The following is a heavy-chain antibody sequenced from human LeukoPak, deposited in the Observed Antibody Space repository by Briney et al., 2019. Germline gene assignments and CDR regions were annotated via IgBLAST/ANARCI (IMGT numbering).Heavy chain of an antibody. Sequence: SETLSLTCTVSGVSISTSYYYWGWIRQPPGKGLEWIGNIHNSESTYYNPSLKSRVSISVDTSKNQFSLKLSSVTAADTAVYYCARQVTFGYAYAYYFDYWGQGSLVTVSS. J-gene: IGHJ4*02. CDR2: IHNSEST. CDR3: ARQVTFGYAYAYYFDY. CDR1: GVSISTSYYY. D-gene: IGHD5-18*01. V-gene: IGHV4-39*01.